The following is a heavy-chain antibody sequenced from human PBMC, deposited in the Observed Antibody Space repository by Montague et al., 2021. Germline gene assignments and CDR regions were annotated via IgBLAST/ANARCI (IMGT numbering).Heavy chain of an antibody. Sequence: SETLSLTCTVSGGSISSSSYYWGWIRQPPGKGLEWIGSIYYSGSTYYNPSLKSRVTISVDTSKNQFSLKLSSVTAADTAVYYCARHVIGNYGMDDWGQGTTDT. J-gene: IGHJ6*02. D-gene: IGHD3-16*02. CDR2: IYYSGST. V-gene: IGHV4-39*01. CDR1: GGSISSSSYY. CDR3: ARHVIGNYGMDD.